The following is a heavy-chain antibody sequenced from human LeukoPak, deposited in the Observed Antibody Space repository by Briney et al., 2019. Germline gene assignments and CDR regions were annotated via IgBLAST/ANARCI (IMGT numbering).Heavy chain of an antibody. V-gene: IGHV5-51*01. CDR2: IYPADSDT. Sequence: PGESLKISCKTSGYSFTTYWIGWVRQMPGKGLEWVGLIYPADSDTTYSPSFQGQVTISADKSISTAYLQWSSLKASDTAMYYCARRGGGSYHVYFDYWGQGTLVTVSS. J-gene: IGHJ4*02. CDR3: ARRGGGSYHVYFDY. D-gene: IGHD1-26*01. CDR1: GYSFTTYW.